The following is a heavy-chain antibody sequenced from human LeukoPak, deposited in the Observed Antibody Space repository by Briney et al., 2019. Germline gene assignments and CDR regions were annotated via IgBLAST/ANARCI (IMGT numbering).Heavy chain of an antibody. CDR1: GFTLSSYS. CDR2: ISSSSSYI. CDR3: ARVEDSSGYYGPYFDY. J-gene: IGHJ4*02. D-gene: IGHD3-22*01. V-gene: IGHV3-21*01. Sequence: GGSLRLSCAASGFTLSSYSMNWVRQAPGKGLEWVSSISSSSSYIYYADSVKGRFTISRDNAKNSLYPQMNSLRAEDTAVYYCARVEDSSGYYGPYFDYWGQGTLVTVSP.